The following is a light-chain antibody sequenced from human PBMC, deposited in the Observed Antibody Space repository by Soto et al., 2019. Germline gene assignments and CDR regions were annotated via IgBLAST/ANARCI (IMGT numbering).Light chain of an antibody. CDR1: SSDVGGYNY. CDR3: SSYTSSSYYV. V-gene: IGLV2-14*01. Sequence: QSVLTQPASVSGSPGQSITISCTGTSSDVGGYNYASWYQQHPGKAPKLMIYEVSNRPSGVSNRFSGSKSGNTASLTISGLQAEDEADYHCSSYTSSSYYVFGTGTQVTVL. CDR2: EVS. J-gene: IGLJ1*01.